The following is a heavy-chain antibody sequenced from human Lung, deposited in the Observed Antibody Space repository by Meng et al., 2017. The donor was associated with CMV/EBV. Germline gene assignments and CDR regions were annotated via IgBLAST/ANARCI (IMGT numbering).Heavy chain of an antibody. Sequence: GESLKISCAASGFTFSSYGMHWVRQAPGKGLEWVAFIRYDGSNKYYADSVKGRFTISRDNSKNTLYLQMNSLRAEDTAVYYCAEDLAYQLPMGGDAFAIWGRGKMVTVSS. CDR2: IRYDGSNK. V-gene: IGHV3-30*02. CDR3: AEDLAYQLPMGGDAFAI. D-gene: IGHD2-2*01. CDR1: GFTFSSYG. J-gene: IGHJ3*02.